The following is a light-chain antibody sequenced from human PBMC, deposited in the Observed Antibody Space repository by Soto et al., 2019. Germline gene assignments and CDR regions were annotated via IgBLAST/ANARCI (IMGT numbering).Light chain of an antibody. J-gene: IGKJ1*01. CDR3: QQYNNWPRT. CDR2: GAS. Sequence: EIVMTQSPATLSVSPGERATLSCRASQNVNSNLAWYQQKPGQAPRLLIYGASTRATGIPAKFSGSGSGTEFTLTISRLQSEDFAAYYCQQYNNWPRTFGQGTKVEIK. V-gene: IGKV3-15*01. CDR1: QNVNSN.